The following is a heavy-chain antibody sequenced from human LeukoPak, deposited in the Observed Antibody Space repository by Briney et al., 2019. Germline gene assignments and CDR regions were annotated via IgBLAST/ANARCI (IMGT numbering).Heavy chain of an antibody. D-gene: IGHD3-3*01. CDR3: AKGLRFLNRGGY. Sequence: GGSLRLSCAASGFTFSSYAMSWVRQAPGKGLEWVSAISGSGGSTYYADSVKGRFTISRDNSKNTLYLQKNSLRAEDTAVYYCAKGLRFLNRGGYWGQGTLVTVSS. CDR2: ISGSGGST. J-gene: IGHJ4*02. V-gene: IGHV3-23*01. CDR1: GFTFSSYA.